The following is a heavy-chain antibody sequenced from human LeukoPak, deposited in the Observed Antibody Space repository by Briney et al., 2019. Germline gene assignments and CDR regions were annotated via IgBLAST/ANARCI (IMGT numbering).Heavy chain of an antibody. CDR2: IRYDGSNK. D-gene: IGHD3-10*01. V-gene: IGHV3-30*02. J-gene: IGHJ4*01. CDR3: AKCPNPMVRGTYGDY. Sequence: GGSLRLSCAASGFTFSSYGMHWVRQAPGKGLEWVAFIRYDGSNKYYADSVKGRFTISRDNSKNTLYLQMNSLRAEDTAVYYCAKCPNPMVRGTYGDYWGQGTLVTVSS. CDR1: GFTFSSYG.